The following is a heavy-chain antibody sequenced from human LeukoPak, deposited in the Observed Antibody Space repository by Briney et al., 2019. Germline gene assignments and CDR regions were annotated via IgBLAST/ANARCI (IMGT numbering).Heavy chain of an antibody. V-gene: IGHV1-2*02. CDR3: ARVFVSGLASAPRGIFDI. D-gene: IGHD3/OR15-3a*01. CDR2: INANSGGT. CDR1: GYIFTGYY. J-gene: IGHJ3*02. Sequence: GASVKVSCKASGYIFTGYYMHWVRQAPGQGLEWMGWINANSGGTKYAQKFQGRVTMTRDTSISTAYMELSSLRSDDTAVYYCARVFVSGLASAPRGIFDIWGQGTMVTVSS.